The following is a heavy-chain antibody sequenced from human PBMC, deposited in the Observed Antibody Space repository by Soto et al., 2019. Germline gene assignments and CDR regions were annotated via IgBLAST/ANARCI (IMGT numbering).Heavy chain of an antibody. J-gene: IGHJ1*01. V-gene: IGHV4-39*01. CDR3: ARHEGYCSGGSCYEYFQH. Sequence: SETLSLTCTVSGGSISSSSYYWGWIRQPPGKGLEWIGSIYYSGSTYYNPTLKSRVTISVDTSKNQFSLKLSSVTAADTAVYYCARHEGYCSGGSCYEYFQHWGQGTLVTVSS. CDR1: GGSISSSSYY. CDR2: IYYSGST. D-gene: IGHD2-15*01.